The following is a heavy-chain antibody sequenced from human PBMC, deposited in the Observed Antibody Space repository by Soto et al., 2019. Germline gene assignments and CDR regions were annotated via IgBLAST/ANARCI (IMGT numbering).Heavy chain of an antibody. Sequence: ASVKVSCKASGYTFTSYYMHWVRQAPGQGLEWMGIINPSGGSASYAQKFQGRVTMTRDTSTSTVYMELSSLRSEDTAVYYCARSRVTYYYDSSGYFDYWGQGTLVTVSS. D-gene: IGHD3-22*01. J-gene: IGHJ4*02. CDR1: GYTFTSYY. CDR2: INPSGGSA. V-gene: IGHV1-46*01. CDR3: ARSRVTYYYDSSGYFDY.